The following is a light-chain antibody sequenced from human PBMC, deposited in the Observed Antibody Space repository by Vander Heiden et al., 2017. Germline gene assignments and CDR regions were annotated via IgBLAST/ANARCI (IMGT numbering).Light chain of an antibody. Sequence: DMQISRSPSSLSAPVGDRVAITSRASQIIYSFLNWHQQKPGKAPKLLVYDAYSSQSGLPSMFSGSASATYFTLTISMLQPEDFATYYCQQSDSSPYTFGQGTKLEIK. CDR1: QIIYSF. V-gene: IGKV1-39*01. CDR2: DAY. CDR3: QQSDSSPYT. J-gene: IGKJ2*01.